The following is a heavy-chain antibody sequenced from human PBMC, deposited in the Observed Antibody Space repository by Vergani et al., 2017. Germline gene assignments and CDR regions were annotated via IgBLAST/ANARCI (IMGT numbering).Heavy chain of an antibody. CDR3: ARGTRSSITMVRGVSRFDY. V-gene: IGHV4-30-2*01. D-gene: IGHD3-10*01. J-gene: IGHJ4*02. Sequence: QLQLQESGSGLVKPSQTLSLTCAVSGGSISSGGYSWSWIRQPPGKGLEWIGYIYHSGSTYYNPSLKSRVTIPVDRSKNQFSLKLSSVTAADTAVYYCARGTRSSITMVRGVSRFDYWGQGTLVTVSS. CDR2: IYHSGST. CDR1: GGSISSGGYS.